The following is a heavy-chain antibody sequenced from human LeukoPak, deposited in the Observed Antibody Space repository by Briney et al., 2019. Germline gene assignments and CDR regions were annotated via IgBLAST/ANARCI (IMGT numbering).Heavy chain of an antibody. J-gene: IGHJ4*02. V-gene: IGHV3-66*01. D-gene: IGHD5-18*01. Sequence: GGSLRLSCAASGFTFSSSAMTWVRQAPGKGLEWVSVIYSGGSTYYADSVKGRFTISRDNSKNTLYLQMNSLRAEDTAVYYCARGGYSYGYSYWGQGTLVTVSS. CDR1: GFTFSSSA. CDR2: IYSGGST. CDR3: ARGGYSYGYSY.